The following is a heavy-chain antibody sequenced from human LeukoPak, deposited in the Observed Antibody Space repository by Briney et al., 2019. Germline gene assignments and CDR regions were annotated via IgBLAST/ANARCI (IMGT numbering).Heavy chain of an antibody. V-gene: IGHV3-43*01. Sequence: PGGSLRLSCAASGFTFDDYTMHWVRQAPGKGLEWVSLISWDGGSTYYADSVKGRFTISRDNSKNSLYLQMNSLRTEDTALYYCAKDIAPIMTTGTGIDYWGQGTLVTVSS. CDR2: ISWDGGST. CDR1: GFTFDDYT. D-gene: IGHD3-16*01. CDR3: AKDIAPIMTTGTGIDY. J-gene: IGHJ4*02.